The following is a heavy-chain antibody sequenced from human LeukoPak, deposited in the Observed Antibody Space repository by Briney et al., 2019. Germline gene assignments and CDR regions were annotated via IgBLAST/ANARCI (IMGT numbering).Heavy chain of an antibody. CDR1: GGSISSSSCY. J-gene: IGHJ4*02. CDR2: IYYSGST. D-gene: IGHD6-19*01. V-gene: IGHV4-39*02. Sequence: SETLSLTCTVSGGSISSSSCYWGWIRQPPGKGLEWIGSIYYSGSTYYNPSLKSRVTISVDTSKNQFSLKLSSVTAADTAVYYCARETSGWYLDYWGQGTLVTVSS. CDR3: ARETSGWYLDY.